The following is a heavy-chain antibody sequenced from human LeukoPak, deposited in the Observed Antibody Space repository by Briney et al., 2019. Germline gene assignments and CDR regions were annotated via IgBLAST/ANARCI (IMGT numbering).Heavy chain of an antibody. CDR1: GFTLGDYA. CDR3: TRAAYCSGGSCYYFDY. CDR2: IRSKPYGGTT. D-gene: IGHD2-15*01. J-gene: IGHJ4*02. Sequence: GGSLRLSCTTSGFTLGDYATSWFRQAPGKGLEWVGFIRSKPYGGTTEYAASVKGRFTFSREDPKSIAYLQMNSLKTEDTAVYYCTRAAYCSGGSCYYFDYWGQGTLVTVSS. V-gene: IGHV3-49*03.